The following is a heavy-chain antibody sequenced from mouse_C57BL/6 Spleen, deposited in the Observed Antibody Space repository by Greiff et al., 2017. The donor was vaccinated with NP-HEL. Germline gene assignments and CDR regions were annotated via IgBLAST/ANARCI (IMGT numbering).Heavy chain of an antibody. CDR1: GFTFSDYG. CDR3: TSLYYEGFAY. J-gene: IGHJ3*01. D-gene: IGHD2-4*01. V-gene: IGHV5-17*01. Sequence: EVKVVESGGGLVKPGGSLKLSCAVSGFTFSDYGLHWVRQAPEKGLEWVAYISSGSSTIYYADTVKGRFTISRDNAKNTLFLQMTSMRSEDTAMYYCTSLYYEGFAYWGQGTLVTVSA. CDR2: ISSGSSTI.